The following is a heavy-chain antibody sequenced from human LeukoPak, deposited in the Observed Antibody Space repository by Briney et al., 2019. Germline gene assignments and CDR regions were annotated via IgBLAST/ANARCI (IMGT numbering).Heavy chain of an antibody. CDR3: ARDLKTPTMVRGVINGPFDY. D-gene: IGHD3-10*01. J-gene: IGHJ4*02. CDR2: IIPIFGTA. V-gene: IGHV1-69*06. CDR1: GGTFSTYA. Sequence: ASVKVSCKTSGGTFSTYAISWVRQAPGQGLEWMGGIIPIFGTANYAQKFQGRVTITADKSTSTAYMELRSLRSDDTAVYYCARDLKTPTMVRGVINGPFDYWGQGTLVTVSS.